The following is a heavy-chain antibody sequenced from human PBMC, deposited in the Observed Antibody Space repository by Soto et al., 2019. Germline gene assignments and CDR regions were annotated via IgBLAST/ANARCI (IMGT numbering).Heavy chain of an antibody. D-gene: IGHD3-3*01. J-gene: IGHJ6*02. Sequence: ASVKVSCKASGYSFTSYGISWVRQAPGQGLEWMGIINPSGGSTSYAQKFQGRVTMTRDTSTSTVYMELSSLRSEDTAVYYCARERFLLVDGRTYYYGIDVWGQVTTVTVSS. CDR2: INPSGGST. CDR3: ARERFLLVDGRTYYYGIDV. CDR1: GYSFTSYG. V-gene: IGHV1-46*01.